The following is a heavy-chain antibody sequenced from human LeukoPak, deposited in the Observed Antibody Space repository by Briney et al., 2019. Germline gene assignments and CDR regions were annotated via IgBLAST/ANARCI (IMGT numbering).Heavy chain of an antibody. CDR1: GGSISSSSYY. V-gene: IGHV4-39*01. D-gene: IGHD6-13*01. CDR3: ARHSSSWEYYFDY. J-gene: IGHJ4*02. CDR2: IYYSGST. Sequence: SETLFLTCTVSGGSISSSSYYWGWIRQPPGKGLEWIGSIYYSGSTYYNPSLKSRVTISVDTSKNQFSLKLSSVTAADTAVYYCARHSSSWEYYFDYWGQGTLVTVSS.